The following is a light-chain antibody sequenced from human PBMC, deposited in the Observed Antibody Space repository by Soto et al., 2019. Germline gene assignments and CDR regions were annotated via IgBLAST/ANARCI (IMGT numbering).Light chain of an antibody. CDR3: QQYNNWPLT. CDR1: QNINSD. Sequence: EIVMTQSPATLSVSPGERATLSCRATQNINSDLAWYQQKPGQAPRLLIYGAFTRATGIPVRFSGGGSGTEFTLTISGLQSEDCAVYYCQQYNNWPLTFGGGTKVQIK. V-gene: IGKV3-15*01. J-gene: IGKJ4*01. CDR2: GAF.